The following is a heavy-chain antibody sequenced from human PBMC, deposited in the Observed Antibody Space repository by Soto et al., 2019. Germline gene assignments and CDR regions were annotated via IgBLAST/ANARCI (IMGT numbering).Heavy chain of an antibody. V-gene: IGHV3-30*18. CDR2: ISYDGSNK. CDR1: GFTFSSYG. D-gene: IGHD2-15*01. J-gene: IGHJ4*02. Sequence: GGSLRLSCAASGFTFSSYGMHWVRQAPGKGLEWVAVISYDGSNKYYADSVKGRFTISRDNSKNTLYLQMNSLRAEDTAVYYCAKDGVVVAALDYWGQGTLFTVSS. CDR3: AKDGVVVAALDY.